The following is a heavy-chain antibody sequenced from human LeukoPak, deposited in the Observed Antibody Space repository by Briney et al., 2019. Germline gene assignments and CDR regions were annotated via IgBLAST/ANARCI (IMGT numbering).Heavy chain of an antibody. Sequence: GESLKISCKGSGNSFTNYWIGWVRQMPGKGLEWRGIISPGDSDNRYSPFFQGQVTISADKSISTAYLQWSSLKASDTAMYYCARRGWTGGGGIADYWGQGTLVTVSS. V-gene: IGHV5-51*01. J-gene: IGHJ4*02. CDR2: ISPGDSDN. CDR1: GNSFTNYW. D-gene: IGHD3/OR15-3a*01. CDR3: ARRGWTGGGGIADY.